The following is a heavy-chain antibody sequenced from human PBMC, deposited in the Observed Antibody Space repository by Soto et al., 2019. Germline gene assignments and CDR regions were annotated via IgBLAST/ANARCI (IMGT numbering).Heavy chain of an antibody. CDR2: IYPGDSDT. V-gene: IGHV5-51*01. Sequence: GAPLKICCKGAGYRFSSYWIAWVRQMPGKSLGWMGIIYPGDSDTRYSPSFQGHVTISADKSISTAYLQWSSLKASDTAMYYCARGGDIVVVPAAWNYYYYGMDVWGQGTTVNVSS. J-gene: IGHJ6*02. CDR3: ARGGDIVVVPAAWNYYYYGMDV. D-gene: IGHD2-2*01. CDR1: GYRFSSYW.